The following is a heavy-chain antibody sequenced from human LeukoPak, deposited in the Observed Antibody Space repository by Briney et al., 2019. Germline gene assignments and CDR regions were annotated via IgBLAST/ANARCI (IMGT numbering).Heavy chain of an antibody. CDR3: ARVMVRGVIISEFDP. Sequence: ASVKVSCKASGYTFTGYYMHWVRQAPGQGLEWMGWINPNSGGTNYAQKFQGRVTMTRDTSISTAYMELSRLRSDDTAVYYCARVMVRGVIISEFDPWGQGTLVTVSS. CDR2: INPNSGGT. J-gene: IGHJ5*02. CDR1: GYTFTGYY. V-gene: IGHV1-2*02. D-gene: IGHD3-10*01.